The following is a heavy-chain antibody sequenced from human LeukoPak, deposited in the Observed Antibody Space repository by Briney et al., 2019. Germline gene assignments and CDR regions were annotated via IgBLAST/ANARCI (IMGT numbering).Heavy chain of an antibody. CDR3: ARDRSIAASGRSWYFDL. V-gene: IGHV1-46*01. CDR1: GYTFTSYY. CDR2: INPSGGST. D-gene: IGHD6-13*01. J-gene: IGHJ2*01. Sequence: ASVKVSCKASGYTFTSYYMHWVRQAPGQGLEWMGIINPSGGSTIYAHKFQGRVTMTRDMSTSTVYMELSSLRSEDTAVYYCARDRSIAASGRSWYFDLWGRGTLVTVSP.